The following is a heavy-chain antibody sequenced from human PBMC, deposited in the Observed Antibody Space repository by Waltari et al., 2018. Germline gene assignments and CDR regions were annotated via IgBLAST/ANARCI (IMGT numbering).Heavy chain of an antibody. CDR1: GGSFSGYY. V-gene: IGHV4-34*01. J-gene: IGHJ6*03. CDR2: INHSGST. CDR3: ARVPVWSGYYYYYMDV. Sequence: QVQLQQWGAGLLKPSETLSLTCAVYGGSFSGYYWSWIRQPPGKGLEWIGEINHSGSTNYNPSLKSRGTISVDTSKNQFSLKLSSVTAADTAVYYCARVPVWSGYYYYYMDVWGKGTTVTISS. D-gene: IGHD3-3*01.